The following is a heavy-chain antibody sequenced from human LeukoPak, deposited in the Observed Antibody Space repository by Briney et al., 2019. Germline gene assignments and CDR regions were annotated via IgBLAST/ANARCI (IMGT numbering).Heavy chain of an antibody. CDR3: ARTREQWQVLDY. D-gene: IGHD6-19*01. CDR2: IYSDGST. V-gene: IGHV3-66*02. CDR1: GFIVNTYY. J-gene: IGHJ4*02. Sequence: GGSLRLSCAVSGFIVNTYYMSWVHQAPGKGLEWVSIIYSDGSTFYADSVKGRFTISRDNSKNMAYLQMNSLRAEDTAVYFCARTREQWQVLDYWGQGTLVTVSS.